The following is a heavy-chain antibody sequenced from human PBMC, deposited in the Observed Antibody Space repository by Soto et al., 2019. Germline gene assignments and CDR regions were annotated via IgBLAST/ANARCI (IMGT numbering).Heavy chain of an antibody. Sequence: NPSETLSLTCTVSGGSISSSSYYWGWIRQPPGKGLEWIGSIYYSGSTYYNPSLKSRVTISVDTSKNQFSLKLSSVTAADTAVYYCAGSAAGEITDAFDIWGQGTMVTVSS. CDR3: AGSAAGEITDAFDI. CDR1: GGSISSSSYY. D-gene: IGHD6-13*01. V-gene: IGHV4-39*01. J-gene: IGHJ3*02. CDR2: IYYSGST.